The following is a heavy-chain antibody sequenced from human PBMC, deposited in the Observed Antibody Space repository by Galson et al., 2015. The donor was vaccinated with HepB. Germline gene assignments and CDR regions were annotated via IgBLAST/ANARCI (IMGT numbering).Heavy chain of an antibody. CDR3: AREDWKGFDY. J-gene: IGHJ4*02. V-gene: IGHV3-23*01. Sequence: SLRLSCAVSGLTFSEYAMSWVRQAPGKGLEWVSVISYNGGSTFYADSVRGRFTIYRDNFKTTLYLYMNGLRAEDTAVYYCAREDWKGFDYWGQGTLVTVSS. CDR1: GLTFSEYA. D-gene: IGHD1-1*01. CDR2: ISYNGGST.